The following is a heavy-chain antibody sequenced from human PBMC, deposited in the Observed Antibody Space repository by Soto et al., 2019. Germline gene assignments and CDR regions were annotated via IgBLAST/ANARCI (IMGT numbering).Heavy chain of an antibody. V-gene: IGHV1-2*02. Sequence: QVQLVQSGAEVKKPGASVKVSCKASGYTFTGYYMHWVRQAPGQGLEWMGWINPNSGGTNYAQKFQGRVTMTRDTSISTAYIELSRLRSDDTAVYSCASVRDEGYSYGHNCDYWGQGTLVTVSS. D-gene: IGHD5-18*01. CDR2: INPNSGGT. CDR1: GYTFTGYY. J-gene: IGHJ4*02. CDR3: ASVRDEGYSYGHNCDY.